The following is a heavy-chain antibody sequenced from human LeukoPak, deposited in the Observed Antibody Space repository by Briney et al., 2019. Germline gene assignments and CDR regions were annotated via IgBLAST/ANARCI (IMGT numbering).Heavy chain of an antibody. V-gene: IGHV3-23*01. Sequence: PGGSLRLSCAASGFTFSSYAMSWVRQAPGKGLEWVSGISGSGATTSYTDSVKGRFTISRDNSKNTLFLQMNSLRAEDTAVYHCANSKSPTRHFDYWGQGTLVTVSS. CDR3: ANSKSPTRHFDY. J-gene: IGHJ4*02. D-gene: IGHD2-15*01. CDR1: GFTFSSYA. CDR2: ISGSGATT.